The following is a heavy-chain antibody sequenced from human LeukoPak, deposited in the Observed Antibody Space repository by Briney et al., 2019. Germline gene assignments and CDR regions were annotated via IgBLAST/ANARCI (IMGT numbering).Heavy chain of an antibody. J-gene: IGHJ6*03. D-gene: IGHD3-3*01. CDR1: GFTFSSYW. V-gene: IGHV3-7*01. CDR3: ANLRFRGRYYMDV. Sequence: GGSLRLSCAASGFTFSSYWMSWVRQAQGKGLEWVANIKQDGSEKYYVESVKGRFTMSRDNAKNSLYLQMNSLRAEDTAVYYCANLRFRGRYYMDVWGKGTTVTVSS. CDR2: IKQDGSEK.